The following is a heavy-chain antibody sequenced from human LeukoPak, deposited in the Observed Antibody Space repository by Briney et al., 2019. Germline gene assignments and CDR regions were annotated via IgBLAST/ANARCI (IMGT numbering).Heavy chain of an antibody. CDR3: TRDFSNTSGFKVVVDF. J-gene: IGHJ4*02. V-gene: IGHV1-18*04. D-gene: IGHD6-19*01. Sequence: ASVRVSCKASGFTFTNYGIAWVRQAPGQGLEWMGWISAYNGDKKYVQNFQGRLSMTTDSSMSTAYMELRNLRSDDTAVYYCTRDFSNTSGFKVVVDFWGQGTLVTVSS. CDR1: GFTFTNYG. CDR2: ISAYNGDK.